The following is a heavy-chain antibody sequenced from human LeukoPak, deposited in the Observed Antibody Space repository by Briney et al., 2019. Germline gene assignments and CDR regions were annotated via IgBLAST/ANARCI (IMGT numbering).Heavy chain of an antibody. Sequence: SQTLSLTCTVSGGSISSGDSYWSWIRQPPGKGLEWIGYIYYSGSTSYNPSLKSRVTISVDTSKNQFSLKLGSVTTADTAVYYCARGGGWSPYYFDYWGQGILVTVSS. D-gene: IGHD6-19*01. J-gene: IGHJ4*02. CDR1: GGSISSGDSY. V-gene: IGHV4-30-4*01. CDR2: IYYSGST. CDR3: ARGGGWSPYYFDY.